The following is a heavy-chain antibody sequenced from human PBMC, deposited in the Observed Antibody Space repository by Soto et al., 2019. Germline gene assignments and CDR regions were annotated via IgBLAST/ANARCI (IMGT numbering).Heavy chain of an antibody. Sequence: ASVKVSWKASGYTFTSYGISWVRQAPGQGLEWMGWISAYNGNTNYAQKLQGRVTMTTDTSTSTAYMELRSLRSDDTAVYYCARSCGGDCYPLYYYGMDVWGQGTTVTVSS. V-gene: IGHV1-18*01. CDR2: ISAYNGNT. J-gene: IGHJ6*02. D-gene: IGHD2-21*02. CDR1: GYTFTSYG. CDR3: ARSCGGDCYPLYYYGMDV.